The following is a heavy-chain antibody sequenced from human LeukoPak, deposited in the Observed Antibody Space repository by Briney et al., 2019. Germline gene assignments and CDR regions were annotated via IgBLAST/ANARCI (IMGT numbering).Heavy chain of an antibody. J-gene: IGHJ5*02. D-gene: IGHD5-18*01. V-gene: IGHV1-2*02. Sequence: GASVKVSCKASGYTFTGYYMHWVRQAPGQGLEWMGWINPNSGGTNYAQKFQGRVTMTRDTSISTAYMELSRLRSDDTAVHYCARDTAMVTYWFDPWGQGTLVTVSS. CDR3: ARDTAMVTYWFDP. CDR1: GYTFTGYY. CDR2: INPNSGGT.